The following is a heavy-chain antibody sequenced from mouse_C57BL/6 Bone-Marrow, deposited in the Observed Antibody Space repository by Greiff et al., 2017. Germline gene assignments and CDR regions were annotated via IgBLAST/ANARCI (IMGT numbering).Heavy chain of an antibody. CDR3: ARSDWDVGAMDY. D-gene: IGHD4-1*01. Sequence: QVKLLQPGAELVKPGASVKLSCKASGYTFTSYWMHWVKPRPGRGLEWIGRIDPNSGGTKYNEKFKSKATLTVDKPSSTANMRLSSLTSEDSAVYNCARSDWDVGAMDYWGQGTSVTVSS. CDR1: GYTFTSYW. CDR2: IDPNSGGT. J-gene: IGHJ4*01. V-gene: IGHV1-72*01.